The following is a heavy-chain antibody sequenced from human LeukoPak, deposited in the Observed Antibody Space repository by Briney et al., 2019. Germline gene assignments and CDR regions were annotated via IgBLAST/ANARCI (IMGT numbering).Heavy chain of an antibody. V-gene: IGHV4-59*08. CDR2: IYYRGST. CDR1: GGSMSIYY. Sequence: PSETLSLTCTVSGGSMSIYYWIWLRQPPGKGRVGFGYIYYRGSTSYNPPLKSRVTISVDTSKKQFSLKLSSVTAADTAVYYCASWYSSSNALDIWGQGTMVTVSS. D-gene: IGHD6-13*01. CDR3: ASWYSSSNALDI. J-gene: IGHJ3*02.